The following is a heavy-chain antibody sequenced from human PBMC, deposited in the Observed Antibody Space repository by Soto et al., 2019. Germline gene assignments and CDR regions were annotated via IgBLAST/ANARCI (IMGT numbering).Heavy chain of an antibody. Sequence: SSETLSLTCTVSGGSVINSNYCFGCIRQAPWNGLELIGSVYYRGRSYSKSSVKSRVTISVDTSKNQFSLNLNSVTASDTAVYYCVSQRTSVLTQAYFDYWGPGALVTVSS. CDR3: VSQRTSVLTQAYFDY. V-gene: IGHV4-39*01. CDR1: GGSVINSNYC. D-gene: IGHD2-8*01. J-gene: IGHJ4*02. CDR2: VYYRGRS.